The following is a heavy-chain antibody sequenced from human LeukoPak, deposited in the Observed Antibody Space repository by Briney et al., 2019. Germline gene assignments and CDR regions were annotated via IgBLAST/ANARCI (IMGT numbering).Heavy chain of an antibody. D-gene: IGHD6-13*01. Sequence: SETLFLTCAVSGGSISSDNWWSWVRQPPGKGLEWIGEIYHSGSTNYNPSLQSRVTISVDKSNNHFSLRLTSVTAADTAVYYCARHEAYSSSWDPFDYWGQGTLVTVSS. CDR2: IYHSGST. V-gene: IGHV4-4*02. CDR1: GGSISSDNW. CDR3: ARHEAYSSSWDPFDY. J-gene: IGHJ4*02.